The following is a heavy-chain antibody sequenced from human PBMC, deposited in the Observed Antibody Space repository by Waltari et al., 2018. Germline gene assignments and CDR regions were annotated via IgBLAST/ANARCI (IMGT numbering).Heavy chain of an antibody. Sequence: QVQLVQSGTEVKKPGASVRVSCQASGYPFTDYHLPWVRQTPGQGFEWMGWINPKNGDTSYAHNFLGRVTMTRDTSINTAYMDLSGLRSDDAAVFYCARDPGPIVGAPDFWGQGTLVTVSS. CDR3: ARDPGPIVGAPDF. D-gene: IGHD1-26*01. CDR2: INPKNGDT. J-gene: IGHJ4*02. V-gene: IGHV1-2*07. CDR1: GYPFTDYH.